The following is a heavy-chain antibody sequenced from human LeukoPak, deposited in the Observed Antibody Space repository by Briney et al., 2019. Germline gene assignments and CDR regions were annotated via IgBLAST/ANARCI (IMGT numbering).Heavy chain of an antibody. J-gene: IGHJ3*02. D-gene: IGHD1-26*01. CDR3: ARHGPVGATAGALDI. CDR2: FSYSGST. Sequence: SETLSLTCTVSGGSISSSSVYWGWIRQPPGKGLEWVGTFSYSGSTYYNPSLTTRVTISVDTSRNQFSLGLASVTAADTAFYYCARHGPVGATAGALDIWGQGTVVTVSS. V-gene: IGHV4-39*01. CDR1: GGSISSSSVY.